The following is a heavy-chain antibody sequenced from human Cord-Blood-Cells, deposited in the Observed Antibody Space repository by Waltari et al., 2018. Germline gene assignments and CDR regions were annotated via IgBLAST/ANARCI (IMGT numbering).Heavy chain of an antibody. Sequence: EVQLVESGGGLVQPGGSLRLACAASGFTLCSYWLSWVRQAPGKGQEWVANIKQDGSEKYYVDSVKGRFTISRDNAKNSLYLQMNSLRAEDTAVYYCARDAQGDYWGQGTLVTVSS. CDR1: GFTLCSYW. CDR3: ARDAQGDY. V-gene: IGHV3-7*05. CDR2: IKQDGSEK. J-gene: IGHJ4*02.